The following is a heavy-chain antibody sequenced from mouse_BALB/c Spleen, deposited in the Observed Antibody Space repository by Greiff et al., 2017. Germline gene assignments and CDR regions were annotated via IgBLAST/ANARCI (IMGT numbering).Heavy chain of an antibody. Sequence: EVKVVESGGGLVQPGGSLRLSCATSGFTFSDFYMEWVRQPPGKRLEWIAASRNKANDYTTEYSASVKGRFIVSRDTSQSILYLQMNALRAEDTAIYYCARDAEEIYYYGSNYAMDYWGQGTSVTVSS. CDR1: GFTFSDFY. CDR3: ARDAEEIYYYGSNYAMDY. V-gene: IGHV7-1*02. J-gene: IGHJ4*01. CDR2: SRNKANDYTT. D-gene: IGHD1-1*01.